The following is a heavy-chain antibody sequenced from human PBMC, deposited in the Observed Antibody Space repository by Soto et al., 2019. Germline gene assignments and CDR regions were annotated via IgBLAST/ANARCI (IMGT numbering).Heavy chain of an antibody. CDR2: ISGSGGST. J-gene: IGHJ6*02. Sequence: EVQLLESGGGLVQPGGSLRLSCAASGFTFSTYAMSWVRQAPGKGLEWVSAISGSGGSTYYADSVKGRFTISIDNSKNTLFLQMNSLRAEDTAVYYCAKVDCSGGSCYGGYYYYGMDVWGQGTTVTVSS. D-gene: IGHD2-15*01. V-gene: IGHV3-23*01. CDR1: GFTFSTYA. CDR3: AKVDCSGGSCYGGYYYYGMDV.